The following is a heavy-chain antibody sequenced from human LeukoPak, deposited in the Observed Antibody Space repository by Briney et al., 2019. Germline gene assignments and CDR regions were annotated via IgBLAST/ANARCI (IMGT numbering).Heavy chain of an antibody. J-gene: IGHJ4*02. D-gene: IGHD6-19*01. CDR1: GFTFISYG. V-gene: IGHV3-33*06. CDR2: IWYDGNNK. CDR3: AKVPISYSSGLFDY. Sequence: GGSLRLSCAASGFTFISYGMHWVRQAPGKGLEWVAVIWYDGNNKYYADSVKGRFTISRDNSKNTLFLQMNSLRAEDTAVYFCAKVPISYSSGLFDYWGQGTLVAVCS.